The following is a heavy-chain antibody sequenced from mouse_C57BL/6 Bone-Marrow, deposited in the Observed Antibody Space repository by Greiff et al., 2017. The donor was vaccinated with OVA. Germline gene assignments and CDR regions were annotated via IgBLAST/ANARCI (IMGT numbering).Heavy chain of an antibody. V-gene: IGHV5-9*01. CDR1: GFTFSSYT. CDR3: ARHQSAMDY. CDR2: ISGGGGNT. J-gene: IGHJ4*01. Sequence: EVKVVESGGGLVKPGGSLKLSCAASGFTFSSYTMSWVRQTPEKRLEWVATISGGGGNTYYPDSVKGRFTISRDNAKNTLYLQMSSLRSEDTALYYCARHQSAMDYWGQGTSVTVSS.